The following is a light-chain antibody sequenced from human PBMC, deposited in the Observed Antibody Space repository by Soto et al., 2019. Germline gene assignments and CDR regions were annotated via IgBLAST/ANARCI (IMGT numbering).Light chain of an antibody. CDR3: CSYAVSFTFDV. CDR2: EGS. V-gene: IGLV2-23*03. J-gene: IGLJ2*01. CDR1: SSDVGNYNL. Sequence: QSVLTQPASVSGSPGQSITISCTGTSSDVGNYNLVSWYQQFPGKAPKLIIYEGSRRPSGVSNRFSGSKSGNTASLTISVLQAEDESDYYCCSYAVSFTFDVFGGGTKLTVL.